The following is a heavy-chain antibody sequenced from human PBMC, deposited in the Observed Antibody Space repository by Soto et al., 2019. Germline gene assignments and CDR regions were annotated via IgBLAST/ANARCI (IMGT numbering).Heavy chain of an antibody. J-gene: IGHJ5*02. CDR2: IYYSGST. D-gene: IGHD2-8*01. V-gene: IGHV4-39*01. Sequence: SETLSLTCTVSGGSISSSSYYWGWIRQPPGKGLEWIGSIYYSGSTYYNPSLKSRVTISVDTSKSQFSLKLSSVTAADTAVYYCARQGGYCTNGVCPIRYNWFDPWGQGTLVTVSS. CDR3: ARQGGYCTNGVCPIRYNWFDP. CDR1: GGSISSSSYY.